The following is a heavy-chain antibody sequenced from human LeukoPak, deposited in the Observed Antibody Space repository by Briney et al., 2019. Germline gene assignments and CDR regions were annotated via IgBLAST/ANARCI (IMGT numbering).Heavy chain of an antibody. J-gene: IGHJ4*02. CDR2: INPKTGGT. Sequence: ASVKVSCKASGYTFTGYYMHWVRQAPGQGLEWMGWINPKTGGTSYAQKFQGRVTMTRDTSISTVNMELSRLTSDDPAVYSCARATAENDHWGQGTLVTVSS. D-gene: IGHD1-14*01. V-gene: IGHV1-2*02. CDR3: ARATAENDH. CDR1: GYTFTGYY.